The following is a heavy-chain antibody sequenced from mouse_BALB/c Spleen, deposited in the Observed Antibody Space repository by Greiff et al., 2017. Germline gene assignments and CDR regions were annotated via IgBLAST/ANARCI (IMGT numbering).Heavy chain of an antibody. CDR1: GYSITSGYY. Sequence: EVKLQESGPGLVKPSQSLSLTCSVTGYSITSGYYWNWIRQFPGNKLEWMGYISYDGSNNYNPSLKNRISITRDTSKNQFFLKLNSVTTEDTATYYCARDDYDDGNYAMDYWGQGTSVTVSS. V-gene: IGHV3-6*02. CDR3: ARDDYDDGNYAMDY. J-gene: IGHJ4*01. CDR2: ISYDGSN. D-gene: IGHD2-4*01.